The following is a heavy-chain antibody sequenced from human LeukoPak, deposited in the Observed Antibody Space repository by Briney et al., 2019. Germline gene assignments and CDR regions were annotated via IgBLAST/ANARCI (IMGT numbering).Heavy chain of an antibody. Sequence: PGGSLRLSCVASGFTFSSYGMHWVRQAPGKGLEWVAFISDDGSNENIADSVKGRFIISRDNSKNTLYLKMNRLSAEDTAVYYCAKGPAPRLGEFSYHALVDYWGQGTLVTVSS. CDR1: GFTFSSYG. CDR2: ISDDGSNE. J-gene: IGHJ4*02. V-gene: IGHV3-30*18. CDR3: AKGPAPRLGEFSYHALVDY. D-gene: IGHD3-16*02.